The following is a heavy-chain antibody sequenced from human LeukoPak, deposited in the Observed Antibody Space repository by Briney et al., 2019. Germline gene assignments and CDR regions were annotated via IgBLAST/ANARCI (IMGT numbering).Heavy chain of an antibody. CDR2: ISQSGSDI. CDR1: GFSFSDFY. D-gene: IGHD5-18*01. J-gene: IGHJ4*02. Sequence: GGSLRLSCAASGFSFSDFYMSWVRQAPGKGLEWISYISQSGSDINYADSVRGRFTVSRDNAKNSLYLQMNSLRAEDTAVYYCARTARVGDYWGQGTLVTVSS. V-gene: IGHV3-11*01. CDR3: ARTARVGDY.